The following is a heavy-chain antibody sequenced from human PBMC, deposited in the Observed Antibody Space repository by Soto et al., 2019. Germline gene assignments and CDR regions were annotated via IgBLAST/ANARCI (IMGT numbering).Heavy chain of an antibody. CDR2: IIPIFGTA. D-gene: IGHD3-22*01. V-gene: IGHV1-69*06. CDR3: ARDRLPYYDSSGYYEDFDY. J-gene: IGHJ4*02. Sequence: GASVKVSCKASGGTFSSYAISWVRQAPGQGLEWMGGIIPIFGTANYAQKFQGRVTITADKSTSTAYMELSSLRSEDTAVYYCARDRLPYYDSSGYYEDFDYWGQGTLVTVSS. CDR1: GGTFSSYA.